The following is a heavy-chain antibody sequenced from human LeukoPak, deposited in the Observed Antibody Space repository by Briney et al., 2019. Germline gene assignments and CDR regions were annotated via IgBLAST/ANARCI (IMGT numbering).Heavy chain of an antibody. Sequence: GGSLRLSCAASGFSFSSFWMHWVRQAPGKGLVWVSRINTDGSSTSYADSVKGRFTISRDNSKNTLYLQMNSLRAEDTAVYYCAKPGYSGRYMGSFDYWGQGTLVTVSS. D-gene: IGHD1-26*01. V-gene: IGHV3-74*01. CDR2: INTDGSST. J-gene: IGHJ4*02. CDR3: AKPGYSGRYMGSFDY. CDR1: GFSFSSFW.